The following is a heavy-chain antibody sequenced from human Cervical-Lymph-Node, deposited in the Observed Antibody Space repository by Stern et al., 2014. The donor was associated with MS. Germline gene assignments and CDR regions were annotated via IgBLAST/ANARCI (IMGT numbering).Heavy chain of an antibody. J-gene: IGHJ4*02. CDR1: GYTFTSYG. CDR2: SSADSGAT. D-gene: IGHD5-24*01. Sequence: QVQLGQSGPEVKKPWASLIVSCKASGYTFTSYGISWVRHAPGQGIEWVGWSSADSGATKYVQNLRDRITLTRDSSTGTAYMELRTLGYEDTAVYYCARDKMHAFDYWGQGTLVSVSS. V-gene: IGHV1-18*01. CDR3: ARDKMHAFDY.